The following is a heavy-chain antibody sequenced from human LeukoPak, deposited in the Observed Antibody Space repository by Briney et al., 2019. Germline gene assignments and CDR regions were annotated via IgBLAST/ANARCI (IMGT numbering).Heavy chain of an antibody. J-gene: IGHJ5*02. V-gene: IGHV4-39*07. CDR1: GGSLSSSSYY. CDR3: AREIVVVRGWFDP. CDR2: IYYSGST. Sequence: PSETLPLTCTVSGGSLSSSSYYWGWIRQPPGKGLEWIGSIYYSGSTYYNPSLKSRVTISVDTSKNQFSLKLSSVTAADTAVYYCAREIVVVRGWFDPWGQGTLVTVSS. D-gene: IGHD2-21*01.